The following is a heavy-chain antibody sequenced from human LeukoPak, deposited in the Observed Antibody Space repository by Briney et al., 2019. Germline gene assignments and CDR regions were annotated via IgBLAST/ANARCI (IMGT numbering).Heavy chain of an antibody. J-gene: IGHJ4*02. V-gene: IGHV3-33*01. Sequence: GGSLRLSCAASGFTFSSYGMHWVRQAPGKGLEWVAVIWYDGSNKYYADAVKGRFTISRDNSKNTRYLKMNSLRPEDTAVYYCARDEYDSSGYDGGGPYFDYWGPGTLVTVSS. D-gene: IGHD3-22*01. CDR3: ARDEYDSSGYDGGGPYFDY. CDR2: IWYDGSNK. CDR1: GFTFSSYG.